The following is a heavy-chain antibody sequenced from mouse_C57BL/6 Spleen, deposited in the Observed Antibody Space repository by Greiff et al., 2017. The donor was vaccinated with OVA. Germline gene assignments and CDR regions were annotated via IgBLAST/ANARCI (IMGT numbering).Heavy chain of an antibody. CDR1: GYSFTSYY. D-gene: IGHD1-1*01. CDR2: IYPGSGNT. V-gene: IGHV1-66*01. CDR3: ALPYWPDGTWFAY. Sequence: QVQLKHSGPELVKPGASVKISCKASGYSFTSYYIHWVKQRPGQGLEWIGWIYPGSGNTKYNEKFKGKATLTADTSSSTAYMQLSSLTSEDSAVYYCALPYWPDGTWFAYWGQGTLVTVSA. J-gene: IGHJ3*01.